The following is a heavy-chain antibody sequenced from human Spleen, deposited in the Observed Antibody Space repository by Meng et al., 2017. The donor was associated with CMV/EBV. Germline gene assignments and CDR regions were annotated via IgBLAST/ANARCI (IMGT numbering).Heavy chain of an antibody. CDR1: GFIFSNYS. J-gene: IGHJ4*02. CDR3: AKEPNDYSNY. CDR2: ISSSSSYI. V-gene: IGHV3-21*04. Sequence: GESLKISCAPSGFIFSNYSMNWVRQAPGKGLEWVSSISSSSSYIYYADSVKGRFTISRDNAKNSLYLQMNSLRAEDMAVYYCAKEPNDYSNYWGQGTLVTVSS. D-gene: IGHD4-11*01.